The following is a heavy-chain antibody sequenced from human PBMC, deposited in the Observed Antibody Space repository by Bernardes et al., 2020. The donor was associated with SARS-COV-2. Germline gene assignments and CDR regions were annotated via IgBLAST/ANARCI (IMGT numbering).Heavy chain of an antibody. D-gene: IGHD6-6*01. CDR2: ISGDGSAA. CDR3: VTLGQLVLYASDV. Sequence: GGTLKFSCVASGFRFTNYWMNWVRQAPGKGLVWVSRISGDGSAASYADSVRGRFTMSRDNSRNTVYLHMTSLRADDTAMYYCVTLGQLVLYASDVWGQGTMVSVSS. CDR1: GFRFTNYW. V-gene: IGHV3-74*03. J-gene: IGHJ3*01.